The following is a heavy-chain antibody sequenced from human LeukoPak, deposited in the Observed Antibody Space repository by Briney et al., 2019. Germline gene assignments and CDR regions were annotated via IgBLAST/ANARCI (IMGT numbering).Heavy chain of an antibody. Sequence: ASVKVSCKASGGTFSSYTISWVRQAPGQGLEWMGIINPSGGSTSYAQKFQGRVTMTRDTSTSTVYMELSSLRSEDTAVYYCARGHYDSSGYANYYYYYYMDVWGKGTTVTVSS. CDR3: ARGHYDSSGYANYYYYYYMDV. CDR2: INPSGGST. V-gene: IGHV1-46*03. D-gene: IGHD3-22*01. J-gene: IGHJ6*03. CDR1: GGTFSSYT.